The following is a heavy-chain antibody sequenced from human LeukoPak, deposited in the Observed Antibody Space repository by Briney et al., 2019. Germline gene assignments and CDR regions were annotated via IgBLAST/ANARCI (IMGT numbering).Heavy chain of an antibody. J-gene: IGHJ4*02. D-gene: IGHD2-15*01. Sequence: GEALQISCKGSGYIFTSYWIGWVRQLPGKGREWMGIIYPGDSDTRYSPSFQGQVTISADKSISTAYLQWSSLKASDTAMYYCARLNAVAAYYFDYWGQGTLVTVSS. CDR3: ARLNAVAAYYFDY. CDR1: GYIFTSYW. CDR2: IYPGDSDT. V-gene: IGHV5-51*01.